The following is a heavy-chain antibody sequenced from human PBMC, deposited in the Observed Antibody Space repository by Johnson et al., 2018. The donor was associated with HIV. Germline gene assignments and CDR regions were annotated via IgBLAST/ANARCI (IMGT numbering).Heavy chain of an antibody. Sequence: QMQLVESGGDVVQPGRSLRLSCAASGFTFRSYAMHWVRQAPGKGLEWVAAIGYDGNDKDYADSVKGRFTISRDNSRNTLYLHLNSLRAVDTAVYYCARVKGAAAGLDTFDMWGQGTMVSVSS. CDR2: IGYDGNDK. CDR3: ARVKGAAAGLDTFDM. D-gene: IGHD6-13*01. V-gene: IGHV3-30*04. J-gene: IGHJ3*02. CDR1: GFTFRSYA.